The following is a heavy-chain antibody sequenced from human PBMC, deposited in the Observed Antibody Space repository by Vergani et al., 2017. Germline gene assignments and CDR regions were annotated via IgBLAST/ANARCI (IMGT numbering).Heavy chain of an antibody. V-gene: IGHV1-69*13. CDR1: GGTFSSYA. CDR3: AREPYDSSGYSPPNYYYGMDV. J-gene: IGHJ6*02. Sequence: QVQLVQSGAEVKKPGSSVKVSCKASGGTFSSYAISWVRQAPGQGLEWMGRIIPIFGTANYAQKFQGRVTITADESTSTAYMELSSLRSEDTAVYYCAREPYDSSGYSPPNYYYGMDVWGQGTTVTVSS. CDR2: IIPIFGTA. D-gene: IGHD3-22*01.